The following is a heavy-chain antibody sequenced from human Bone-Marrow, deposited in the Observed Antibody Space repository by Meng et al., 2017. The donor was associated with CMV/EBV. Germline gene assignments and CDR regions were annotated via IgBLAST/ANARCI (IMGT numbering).Heavy chain of an antibody. D-gene: IGHD3-3*01. CDR1: GFTFSSYW. J-gene: IGHJ4*02. Sequence: GGSLRLSCAASGFTFSSYWMSWVRQAPGKGLEWVANIKQDGSKKYYVDSVKGRFTISRDNAKNSLYLQMNSLRAEDTAVYYCARLYDFWSGYNPSYYFDYWGQGTLVTVSS. CDR2: IKQDGSKK. V-gene: IGHV3-7*03. CDR3: ARLYDFWSGYNPSYYFDY.